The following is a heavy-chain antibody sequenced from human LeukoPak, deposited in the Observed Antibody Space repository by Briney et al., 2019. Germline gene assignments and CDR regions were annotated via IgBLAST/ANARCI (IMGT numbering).Heavy chain of an antibody. D-gene: IGHD3-10*01. CDR3: AILRITMVRGVITKLDY. Sequence: PGGSLRLSCAASGFTFSIYWMHWVRQAPGKGLMWVSRINSDGSTTGYADSVKGRFTISRDNAKNTLYLQMNSLRAEDTAVYYCAILRITMVRGVITKLDYWGQGTLVTVSS. CDR2: INSDGSTT. J-gene: IGHJ4*02. V-gene: IGHV3-74*01. CDR1: GFTFSIYW.